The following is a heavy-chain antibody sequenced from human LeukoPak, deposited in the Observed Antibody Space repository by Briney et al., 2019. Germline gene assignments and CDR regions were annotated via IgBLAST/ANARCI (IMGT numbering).Heavy chain of an antibody. D-gene: IGHD2-15*01. CDR1: GGSIRRYY. Sequence: SETLSLTCTVSGGSIRRYYWSWIRQPPGKGLEWIGYIYHSGSTNYNPSLKSRVTISVDTSKNQFSLKLYSVTAADTAVYFCASIDLYAFEIWGQGTMVTVPS. CDR3: ASIDLYAFEI. CDR2: IYHSGST. J-gene: IGHJ3*02. V-gene: IGHV4-59*01.